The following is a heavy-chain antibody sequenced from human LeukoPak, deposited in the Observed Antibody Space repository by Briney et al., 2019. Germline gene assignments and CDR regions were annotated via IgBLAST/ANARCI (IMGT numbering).Heavy chain of an antibody. CDR1: GGSFSGYY. CDR3: ARGSRYHYDRRSVRFDP. D-gene: IGHD3-22*01. CDR2: INHSGST. Sequence: SETLSLTCAVYGGSFSGYYWSWIRQPPGKGLEWIGEINHSGSTNYNPALKSRVTISVDTSKNQFSLKLSSVTAADTAVYYCARGSRYHYDRRSVRFDPWGQGTLVTVSS. V-gene: IGHV4-34*01. J-gene: IGHJ5*02.